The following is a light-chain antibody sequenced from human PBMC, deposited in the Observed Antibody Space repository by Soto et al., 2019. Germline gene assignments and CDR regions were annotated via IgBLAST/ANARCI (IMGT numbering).Light chain of an antibody. CDR3: AAWDDSLNGHVV. Sequence: QSVLTQPPSASGTPGQRVTISCSGSSSNIGRNTVIWYQQLPGTAPKLLIYSNNQRPSGVPDRFSGSKSGTSASLAISGLQSEDEADYYCAAWDDSLNGHVVFGGGTKVTVL. CDR2: SNN. J-gene: IGLJ2*01. CDR1: SSNIGRNT. V-gene: IGLV1-44*01.